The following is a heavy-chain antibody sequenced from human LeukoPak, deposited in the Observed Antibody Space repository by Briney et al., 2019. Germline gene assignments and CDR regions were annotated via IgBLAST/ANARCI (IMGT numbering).Heavy chain of an antibody. CDR2: IKQDGSEK. CDR1: GFTFSSYW. CDR3: ARDFPDAYYYDSSPLGV. J-gene: IGHJ3*01. D-gene: IGHD3-22*01. Sequence: PGGSLRLSCAASGFTFSSYWMSWVRQAPGKGLEWVADIKQDGSEKYYVDSVKGRFTISRDNAKNSLYLQMNSLRAEDTAVYYCARDFPDAYYYDSSPLGVWGQGTMVTVSS. V-gene: IGHV3-7*01.